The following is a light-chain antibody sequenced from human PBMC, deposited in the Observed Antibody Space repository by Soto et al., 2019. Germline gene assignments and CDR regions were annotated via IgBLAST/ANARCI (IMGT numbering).Light chain of an antibody. J-gene: IGKJ2*01. CDR2: WAS. V-gene: IGKV4-1*01. Sequence: IVMTQSPDSLAVSLGERATINFKSSQSVLYSSNNKNYLAWYRQKPGQPPKLLIYWASIRESGVPDRISGSGSGTDFTLTISSLQAEDVALYYCQQYYSTPPYTFGQGTKLEIK. CDR3: QQYYSTPPYT. CDR1: QSVLYSSNNKNY.